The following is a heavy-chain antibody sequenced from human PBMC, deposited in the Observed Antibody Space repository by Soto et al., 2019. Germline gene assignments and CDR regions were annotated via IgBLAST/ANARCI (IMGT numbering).Heavy chain of an antibody. Sequence: SETLSLTCAVSGGSISSSNWGSWVRQPPGKGLEWIGEIYHSGSTNYNPSLKSRVTISVDKSKNQFSLKLSSVTAADTAVYYCARAQDIVLVPAAMTLGVRGPRGAFDTWGQGTMVT. V-gene: IGHV4-4*02. D-gene: IGHD2-2*01. J-gene: IGHJ3*02. CDR2: IYHSGST. CDR1: GGSISSSNW. CDR3: ARAQDIVLVPAAMTLGVRGPRGAFDT.